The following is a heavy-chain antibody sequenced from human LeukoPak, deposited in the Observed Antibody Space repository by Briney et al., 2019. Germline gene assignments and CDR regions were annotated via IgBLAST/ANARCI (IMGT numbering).Heavy chain of an antibody. V-gene: IGHV3-11*01. CDR1: GFTFNSYL. J-gene: IGHJ4*02. CDR2: MSESGSSI. Sequence: GGSLRLSCAASGFTFNSYLMHWVRQAPGKGLEWVSYMSESGSSIYYAASVKGRFTISRDNVNHSLFLQMNSLRAEDTAVYYCSRGKRRFDSWGQGTLVTVSS. CDR3: SRGKRRFDS.